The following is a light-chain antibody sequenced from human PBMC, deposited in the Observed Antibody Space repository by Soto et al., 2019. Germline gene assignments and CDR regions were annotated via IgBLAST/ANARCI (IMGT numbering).Light chain of an antibody. CDR1: SSDVGGYDL. Sequence: QSVLTQPRSVSGSPGQSVTISYTGTSSDVGGYDLVSWYQQHPGRAPKLMIYDVTKRPSGVPDRFSGSRSGNTASLTVSGLQAEDDADYYCCSYAGTYTFYVFGTGTKVTVL. CDR2: DVT. CDR3: CSYAGTYTFYV. V-gene: IGLV2-11*01. J-gene: IGLJ1*01.